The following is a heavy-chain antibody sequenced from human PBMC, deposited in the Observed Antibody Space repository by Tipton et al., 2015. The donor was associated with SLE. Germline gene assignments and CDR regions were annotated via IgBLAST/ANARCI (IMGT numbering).Heavy chain of an antibody. CDR3: ARAAAVAPSDNWFDP. D-gene: IGHD6-19*01. J-gene: IGHJ5*02. CDR1: GGSISSSSYY. CDR2: IYYSGST. Sequence: TLSLTCTVSGGSISSSSYYWGWIRQPPGKGLEWIGNIYYSGSTYYNPSLKSRVTISVDTSKNQFSLKLSSVTAADTAVYYCARAAAVAPSDNWFDPWGQGTLVTVSS. V-gene: IGHV4-39*07.